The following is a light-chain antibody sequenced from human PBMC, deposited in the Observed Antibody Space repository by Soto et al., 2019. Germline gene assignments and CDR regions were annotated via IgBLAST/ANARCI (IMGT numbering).Light chain of an antibody. CDR3: QQYGSSSWT. J-gene: IGKJ1*01. Sequence: EIVLTQSPGTLSLSPGERATLSCRASQSVSSSYLAWYQQKPGQAPRLLIYGASTRATGIPDRFSGSGSGTDFTLTISTLEPEDFAVYYCQQYGSSSWTFGQGTKVEFK. CDR2: GAS. CDR1: QSVSSSY. V-gene: IGKV3-20*01.